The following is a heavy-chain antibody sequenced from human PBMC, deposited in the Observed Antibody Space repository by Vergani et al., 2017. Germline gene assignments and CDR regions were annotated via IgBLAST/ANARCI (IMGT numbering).Heavy chain of an antibody. CDR2: VNPNSGST. V-gene: IGHV1-2*02. D-gene: IGHD4/OR15-4a*01. Sequence: QVHLVQSGAEMKKPGASVKVSCETFGYNLTGNYIHWVRQAPGQGLEWIGWVNPNSGSTNHVQKFQGRITMTTDTSISTVYMELNNLRPDDTATFYCAFISLTFDSWGQGTLVTVSS. CDR3: AFISLTFDS. J-gene: IGHJ4*02. CDR1: GYNLTGNY.